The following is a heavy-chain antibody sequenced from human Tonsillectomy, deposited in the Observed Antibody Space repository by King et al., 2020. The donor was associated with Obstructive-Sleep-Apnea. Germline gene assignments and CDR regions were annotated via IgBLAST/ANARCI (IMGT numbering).Heavy chain of an antibody. Sequence: VQLVESGGGLVRPGGSLRLSCEASGFSFFSYTMNWVRQAPGKGLEWVSSIDGTSGYIYYADSLKGRFTISRDNAKNSVVLQMTSLRAEDTAIYYCTRGGLVPAPINLYSDSWGQGTLVSVSS. J-gene: IGHJ4*02. CDR2: IDGTSGYI. CDR1: GFSFFSYT. V-gene: IGHV3-21*01. D-gene: IGHD2-2*02. CDR3: TRGGLVPAPINLYSDS.